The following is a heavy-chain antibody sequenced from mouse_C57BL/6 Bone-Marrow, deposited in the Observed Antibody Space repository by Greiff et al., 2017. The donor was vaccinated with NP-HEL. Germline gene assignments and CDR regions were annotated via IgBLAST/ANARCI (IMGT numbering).Heavy chain of an antibody. CDR1: GYTFTDYY. Sequence: VHVKQSGPELVKPGASVKISCKASGYTFTDYYMNWVKQSHGKSLEWIGDTNPNNGGTSYNQKFKGKATLTVDKSSSTAYMELRSLTSEDSAVYYCARRGYGSSFAYWGQGTLVTVSA. D-gene: IGHD2-10*02. CDR2: TNPNNGGT. V-gene: IGHV1-26*01. CDR3: ARRGYGSSFAY. J-gene: IGHJ3*01.